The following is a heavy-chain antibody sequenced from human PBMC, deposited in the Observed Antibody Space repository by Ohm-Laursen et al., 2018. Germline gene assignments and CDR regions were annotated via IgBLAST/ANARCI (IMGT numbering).Heavy chain of an antibody. V-gene: IGHV4-59*01. J-gene: IGHJ5*02. CDR3: ARYGETRGFDP. CDR2: MYYSGST. CDR1: GGSISSYY. Sequence: GTLSLTCTVSGGSISSYYWGWIRQPPGKGLEWIGYMYYSGSTNKYNPSLKSRVTISVDTSKNQFSLKVSSVTAAGTAVYYCARYGETRGFDPWGQGTLVTVSS. D-gene: IGHD3-10*01.